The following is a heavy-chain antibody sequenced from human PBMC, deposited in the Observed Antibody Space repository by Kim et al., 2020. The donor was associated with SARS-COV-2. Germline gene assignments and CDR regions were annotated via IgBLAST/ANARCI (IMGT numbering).Heavy chain of an antibody. Sequence: SVKVSCKASGGTFSSYAISWVRQAPGQGLEWMGGIIPIFGTANYAQKFQGRVTITADESTSTAYMELSSLRSEDTALYYCARDPVVPAAFNWFDPWGQGTLVTVSS. D-gene: IGHD2-2*01. V-gene: IGHV1-69*13. CDR2: IIPIFGTA. J-gene: IGHJ5*02. CDR1: GGTFSSYA. CDR3: ARDPVVPAAFNWFDP.